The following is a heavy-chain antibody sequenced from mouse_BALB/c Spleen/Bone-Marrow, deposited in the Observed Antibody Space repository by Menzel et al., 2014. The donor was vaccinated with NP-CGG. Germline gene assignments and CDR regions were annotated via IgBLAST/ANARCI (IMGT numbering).Heavy chain of an antibody. J-gene: IGHJ2*01. CDR2: IWAGGST. V-gene: IGHV2-9*02. D-gene: IGHD2-10*02. CDR1: GFSLTSYG. CDR3: ARGGEYGNYFFDY. Sequence: VQVVESGPGLVAPPQSLSITCTVSGFSLTSYGVHWVRQPPGKGLEWLGVIWAGGSTNYNSALMSRLSISKDNSKSQVFLKMNSLQTDDTAMYYCARGGEYGNYFFDYWGQGTTLTVSS.